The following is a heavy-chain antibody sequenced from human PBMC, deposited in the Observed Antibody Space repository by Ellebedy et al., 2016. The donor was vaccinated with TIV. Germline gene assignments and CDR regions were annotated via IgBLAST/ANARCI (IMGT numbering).Heavy chain of an antibody. D-gene: IGHD5-12*01. CDR1: GGSFSNYY. Sequence: MPSETLSLTCAVSGGSFSNYYWSWIRQPPGKGLEWIGEIHPYGFSSYNPSLESRVTISADTSKTQFSLKLNSVTAADTAVYFCGRGHDYSKSGDNWGQGTLVTVPS. J-gene: IGHJ4*02. CDR2: IHPYGFS. CDR3: GRGHDYSKSGDN. V-gene: IGHV4-34*01.